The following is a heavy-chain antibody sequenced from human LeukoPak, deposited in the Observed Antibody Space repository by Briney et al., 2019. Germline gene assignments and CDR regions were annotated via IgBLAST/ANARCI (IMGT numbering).Heavy chain of an antibody. D-gene: IGHD4-17*01. CDR1: GFTFSTYW. CDR2: INSDEGNT. CDR3: ARDDYGDYFFPY. J-gene: IGHJ4*02. V-gene: IGHV3-74*01. Sequence: GGSLRLSCAASGFTFSTYWMHWVRQAPGKGLVWVSRINSDEGNTNYADSVKGRFTISRDNAKNTLYLQMNSLRAEDTAVYYCARDDYGDYFFPYWGQGTLVTVSS.